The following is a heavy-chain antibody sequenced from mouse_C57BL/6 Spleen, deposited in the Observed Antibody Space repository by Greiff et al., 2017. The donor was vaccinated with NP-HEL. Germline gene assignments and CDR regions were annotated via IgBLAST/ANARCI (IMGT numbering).Heavy chain of an antibody. CDR2: IYPGDGDT. CDR3: ANGDGNHAWAYYFDY. D-gene: IGHD2-1*01. V-gene: IGHV1-82*01. CDR1: GYAFSSSW. J-gene: IGHJ2*01. Sequence: QVQLKESGPELVKPGASVKISCKASGYAFSSSWMNWVKQRPGKGLEWIGRIYPGDGDTNYNGKFKGKATLTADKSSSTAYMQLSSLTSEDSAVYVCANGDGNHAWAYYFDYWGQGTTLTVSS.